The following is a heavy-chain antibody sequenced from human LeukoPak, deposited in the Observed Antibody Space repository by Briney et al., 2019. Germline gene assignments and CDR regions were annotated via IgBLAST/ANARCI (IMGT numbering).Heavy chain of an antibody. V-gene: IGHV4-39*07. CDR3: ARGKGAAAGRASFDY. J-gene: IGHJ4*02. D-gene: IGHD6-13*01. CDR2: IYHSGST. Sequence: SETLSLTCTVSGGSISSSSYYWGWIRQPPGKGLEWIGSIYHSGSTYYNPSLKGRVSISVDTSKNQFSLKLSSVTAADTAVYYCARGKGAAAGRASFDYWGQGTLVTVSS. CDR1: GGSISSSSYY.